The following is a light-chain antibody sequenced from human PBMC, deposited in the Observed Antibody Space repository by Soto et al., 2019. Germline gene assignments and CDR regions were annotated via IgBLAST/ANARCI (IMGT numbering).Light chain of an antibody. V-gene: IGKV2-28*01. CDR3: MQTLQSPFT. Sequence: DIVMTQSPLSLPVTPGEPASISCRSNQSLLHSNGYNYLDWYLQKPGQSPQLLIYLGSNRASGAPDRFSGSGSGTDFTLKISRVAAEDVGVYYCMQTLQSPFTFGGGTKVEIK. J-gene: IGKJ4*01. CDR2: LGS. CDR1: QSLLHSNGYNY.